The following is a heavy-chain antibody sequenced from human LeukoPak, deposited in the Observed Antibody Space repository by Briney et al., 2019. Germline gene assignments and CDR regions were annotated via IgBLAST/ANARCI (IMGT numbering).Heavy chain of an antibody. D-gene: IGHD2-15*01. CDR2: IYHSGRT. CDR1: GGSISSGSYS. J-gene: IGHJ4*02. V-gene: IGHV4-30-2*01. CDR3: AREVGYCSGGSCYSYFDY. Sequence: ASETLSLTCAVSGGSISSGSYSWSWIRQPPGKGLEWIGYIYHSGRTYYNPSLKSRVTISIDRSKNQFSLKLSSVTAADTAVYYCAREVGYCSGGSCYSYFDYWGQGTLVTVSS.